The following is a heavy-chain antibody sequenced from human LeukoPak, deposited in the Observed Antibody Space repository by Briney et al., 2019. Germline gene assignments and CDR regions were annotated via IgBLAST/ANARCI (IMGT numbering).Heavy chain of an antibody. V-gene: IGHV3-74*01. CDR1: GFTFSSYW. CDR3: ASLIRLFNY. J-gene: IGHJ4*02. Sequence: PGGSLRLSCAASGFTFSSYWMHWVRQAPGKGLVWVSRINSDGSSTSYADSVRGRFSISRDNAKNTLYLQIHSLRADDTAVYYCASLIRLFNYWGQGTLVTVSS. D-gene: IGHD3-16*01. CDR2: INSDGSST.